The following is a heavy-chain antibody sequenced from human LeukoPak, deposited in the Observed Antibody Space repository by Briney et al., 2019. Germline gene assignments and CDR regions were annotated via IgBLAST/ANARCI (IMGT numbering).Heavy chain of an antibody. CDR2: MSAYNGNT. D-gene: IGHD2-2*01. CDR3: ARVCSSTSCHYYYYGMDV. V-gene: IGHV1-18*01. CDR1: GYTFTSYG. Sequence: ASVKVSCKASGYTFTSYGISWVRQAPGQGLEWMGWMSAYNGNTNYAQKLQGRVTMTTDTSTSTAYMELRSLRSDDTAVYYCARVCSSTSCHYYYYGMDVWGQGTTVTVSS. J-gene: IGHJ6*02.